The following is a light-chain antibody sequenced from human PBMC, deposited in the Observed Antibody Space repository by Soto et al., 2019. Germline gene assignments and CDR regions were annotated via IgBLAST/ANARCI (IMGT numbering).Light chain of an antibody. J-gene: IGKJ1*01. CDR1: QSVSTSY. V-gene: IGKV3-20*01. CDR3: QQYAYSPRT. Sequence: PGDRATLSCRASQSVSTSYLAWYQQKPGQAPRLLIYGVSSRATGIPDRFSGSGSGTDFTLTISRLESEDFAVYYCQQYAYSPRTFGQGTKVEIK. CDR2: GVS.